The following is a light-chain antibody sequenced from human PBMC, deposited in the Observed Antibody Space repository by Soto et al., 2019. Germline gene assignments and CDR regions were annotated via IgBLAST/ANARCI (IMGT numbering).Light chain of an antibody. CDR3: QQYGSSPYT. Sequence: SQSVTSNYVAWYQQKPGLPPRLLIFGASNRATGIPDRFSGGVSGTDFTLTISRLEPEDFALYICQQYGSSPYTFGLGTKVDIK. J-gene: IGKJ2*01. CDR1: QSVTSNY. CDR2: GAS. V-gene: IGKV3-20*01.